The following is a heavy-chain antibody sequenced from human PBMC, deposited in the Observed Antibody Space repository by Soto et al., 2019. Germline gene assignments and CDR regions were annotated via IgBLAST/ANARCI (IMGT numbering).Heavy chain of an antibody. J-gene: IGHJ5*02. Sequence: PSETLSLTCGVSGGTVASSHWWSWVRQSPGRGLEWIGNVYHTGDTNFNPSLQSQVTFSVDKSNNQFSLRLTSVTAADTAVYFCAREIVTAGGNNYFDPWGPGTLVTVSS. V-gene: IGHV4-4*02. CDR2: VYHTGDT. CDR1: GGTVASSHW. CDR3: AREIVTAGGNNYFDP. D-gene: IGHD2-21*02.